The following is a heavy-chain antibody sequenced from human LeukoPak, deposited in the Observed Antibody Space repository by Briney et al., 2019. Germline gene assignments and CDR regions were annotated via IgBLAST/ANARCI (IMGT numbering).Heavy chain of an antibody. CDR3: ARILSSAWGELGY. CDR2: IRSDGSNK. J-gene: IGHJ4*02. Sequence: GGSLRLSSAASGFTFSSYGMHWVRQAPGKGLKWVAFIRSDGSNKYYADSVKGRFTISRDNSKNTLYLQMNSLRAEDTAVYYCARILSSAWGELGYWGQGTLVTVSS. CDR1: GFTFSSYG. D-gene: IGHD6-19*01. V-gene: IGHV3-30*02.